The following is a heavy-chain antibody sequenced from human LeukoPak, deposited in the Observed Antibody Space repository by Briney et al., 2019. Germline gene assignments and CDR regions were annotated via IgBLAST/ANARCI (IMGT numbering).Heavy chain of an antibody. CDR1: GFTFSSYG. V-gene: IGHV3-33*01. Sequence: GGSLRLSCAASGFTFSSYGMHRVRQAPGKGLEWVAVIWYDGTNKYYADSVKGRFTISRDNSENTLYLQMNSLRAEDTAVYYCARIGGDRDPFDYWGQGTLVTVSS. D-gene: IGHD2-21*02. CDR3: ARIGGDRDPFDY. CDR2: IWYDGTNK. J-gene: IGHJ4*02.